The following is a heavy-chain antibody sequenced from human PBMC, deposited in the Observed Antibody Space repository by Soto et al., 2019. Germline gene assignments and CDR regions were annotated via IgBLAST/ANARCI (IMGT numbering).Heavy chain of an antibody. CDR1: GFTFSTYW. D-gene: IGHD3-16*01. Sequence: EVQLVESGGGLVQPGGSLRLPCAASGFTFSTYWMTWVRQPPVTGLEWVASINQDGSERYYVVSVRGRFTISRDNAKNSLYLQMNSLRAEDTAVYYWGGGGNFFVYWGQGTLVTVSP. J-gene: IGHJ4*02. CDR2: INQDGSER. V-gene: IGHV3-7*01. CDR3: GGGGNFFVY.